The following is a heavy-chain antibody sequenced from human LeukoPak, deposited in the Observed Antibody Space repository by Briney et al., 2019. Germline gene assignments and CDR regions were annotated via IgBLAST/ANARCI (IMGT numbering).Heavy chain of an antibody. J-gene: IGHJ5*02. D-gene: IGHD3-22*01. CDR2: ISSSSSTI. CDR1: GFTFSSYS. V-gene: IGHV3-48*01. Sequence: GGSLRLSCAASGFTFSSYSMNWVRQAPGKGLEWVSYISSSSSTIYYADSVKGRFTISRDNAKNSLYLQMNSLRVEDTAVYYCARDLGQYYDTSDNWFDPWGQGTLVTVSS. CDR3: ARDLGQYYDTSDNWFDP.